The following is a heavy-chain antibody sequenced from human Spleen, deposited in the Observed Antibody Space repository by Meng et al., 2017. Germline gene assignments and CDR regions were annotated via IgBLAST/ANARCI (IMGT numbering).Heavy chain of an antibody. CDR2: INWIGGST. Sequence: GESLKTSCAASGFTFDDYGMSWVRQAPGKGLEWVSGINWIGGSTGYADSVKGRFTISKENAKNSLYLQMNSLGAEDTALYYCTTTPNGDCSGGSCYYYGMDVWGQGTTVTVSS. J-gene: IGHJ6*02. CDR3: TTTPNGDCSGGSCYYYGMDV. CDR1: GFTFDDYG. D-gene: IGHD2-15*01. V-gene: IGHV3-20*04.